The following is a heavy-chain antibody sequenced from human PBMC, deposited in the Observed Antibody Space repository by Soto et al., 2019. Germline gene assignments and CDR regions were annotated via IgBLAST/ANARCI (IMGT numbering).Heavy chain of an antibody. CDR3: ARGGGTILAPLP. D-gene: IGHD3-3*01. V-gene: IGHV1-2*02. Sequence: ASVKVSCKASGYTFTGYFIHWVRQAPGQGLEGMGWINPNSGATKDAQKFQGRVTMTRDTSISTAYMELTLLRSDDTAIYYCARGGGTILAPLPWGEGTLVTVSS. CDR2: INPNSGAT. J-gene: IGHJ5*02. CDR1: GYTFTGYF.